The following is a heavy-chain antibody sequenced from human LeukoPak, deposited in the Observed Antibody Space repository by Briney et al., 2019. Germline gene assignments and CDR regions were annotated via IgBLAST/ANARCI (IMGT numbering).Heavy chain of an antibody. V-gene: IGHV4-39*01. Sequence: SETLSLTCTVSGGSISSSSYYWGWIRQPPGKGLEWIGSIYYSGSTYYNPSLKSRVTISVDTSKNQFSLKLSSVTAADTAVYYCARLYPPIFGVVPPKGWFDPCGQGTLVTVSS. D-gene: IGHD3-3*01. J-gene: IGHJ5*02. CDR2: IYYSGST. CDR3: ARLYPPIFGVVPPKGWFDP. CDR1: GGSISSSSYY.